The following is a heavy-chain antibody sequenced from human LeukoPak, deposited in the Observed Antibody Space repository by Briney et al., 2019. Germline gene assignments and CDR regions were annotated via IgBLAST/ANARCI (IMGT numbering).Heavy chain of an antibody. Sequence: SVKVSCKASGGTFSSYAISWVRQAPGQGLEWMGGIIPMFGTRTYAPKFQGRVTINVDISTTTAYMEVSSLRYEDTAMYYCARGADWQLLEYYYYYMDVWGKGTAVTVSS. CDR2: IIPMFGTR. CDR3: ARGADWQLLEYYYYYMDV. CDR1: GGTFSSYA. J-gene: IGHJ6*03. V-gene: IGHV1-69*06. D-gene: IGHD6-6*01.